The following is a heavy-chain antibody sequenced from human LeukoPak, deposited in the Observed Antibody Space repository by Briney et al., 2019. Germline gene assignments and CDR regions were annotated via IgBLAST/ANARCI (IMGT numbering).Heavy chain of an antibody. D-gene: IGHD3-10*01. J-gene: IGHJ6*02. CDR1: GYTFTSYY. CDR3: ARVYGSGSYYNVPPYYYYGMDV. Sequence: ASVKVSCKASGYTFTSYYMHWVRQAPGQGLEWMGIINPSGGSTSYAQKFQGRVTMTRDTSTSTVYMELSSLRSEDTAVYYCARVYGSGSYYNVPPYYYYGMDVWGQGTTVTVSS. V-gene: IGHV1-46*01. CDR2: INPSGGST.